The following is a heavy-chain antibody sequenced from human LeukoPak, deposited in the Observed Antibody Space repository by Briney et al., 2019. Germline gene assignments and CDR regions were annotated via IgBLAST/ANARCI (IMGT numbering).Heavy chain of an antibody. J-gene: IGHJ4*02. CDR1: GFTVRSNY. Sequence: GGSLRLSCAASGFTVRSNYMSWVRQAPGKGLEWVSIIFGGGNTYYAESVKDRFTVSRDNSKNTLYLQMNSLRAEDTAVYYCARQVAVAAWFDYRGQGTLVTVSS. V-gene: IGHV3-66*04. CDR3: ARQVAVAAWFDY. CDR2: IFGGGNT. D-gene: IGHD6-19*01.